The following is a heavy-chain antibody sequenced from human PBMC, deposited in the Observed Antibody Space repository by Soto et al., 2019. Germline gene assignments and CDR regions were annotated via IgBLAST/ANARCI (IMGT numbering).Heavy chain of an antibody. CDR3: AXDYLRPAGGATGYGMDV. CDR2: IKTDGTTT. CDR1: GFTFSRYW. D-gene: IGHD2-8*02. J-gene: IGHJ6*02. Sequence: PGGSLRLSSAASGFTFSRYWMHWVRQVPGEGLVWVSRIKTDGTTTNYADSVKGRFTISRDNAKNTLYLQMDSLRAEDTAMYYCAXDYLRPAGGATGYGMDVWGQGTTVTGSS. V-gene: IGHV3-74*01.